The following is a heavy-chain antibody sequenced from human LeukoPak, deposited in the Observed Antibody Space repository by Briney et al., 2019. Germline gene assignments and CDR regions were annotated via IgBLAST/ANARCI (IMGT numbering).Heavy chain of an antibody. CDR3: AKGSSDSWYSALEY. V-gene: IGHV3-23*01. D-gene: IGHD3-22*01. Sequence: GGSLRLSCAGSGLTFGSYAMTWVRQAPGKGLKWVSGISASNGNTYHADSVKGRFTISRDNSKGTLYLQMNSLRVEDTAAYYCAKGSSDSWYSALEYWGQGTLVTVSS. CDR2: ISASNGNT. CDR1: GLTFGSYA. J-gene: IGHJ4*02.